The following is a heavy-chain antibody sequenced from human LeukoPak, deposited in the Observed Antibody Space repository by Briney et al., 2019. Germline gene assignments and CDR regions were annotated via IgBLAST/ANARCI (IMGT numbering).Heavy chain of an antibody. CDR2: ISGSNDNT. CDR1: GFTFSSYA. CDR3: SKGRGTTVTSAANY. D-gene: IGHD4-17*01. J-gene: IGHJ4*02. Sequence: GGSLRLSCAASGFTFSSYAMSWVRQAPGKGLEWVSSISGSNDNTYYADSVKDRFTISRDNSKNTLSLRMNSLRAEDTAVYYCSKGRGTTVTSAANYWGQGTLVTVSS. V-gene: IGHV3-23*01.